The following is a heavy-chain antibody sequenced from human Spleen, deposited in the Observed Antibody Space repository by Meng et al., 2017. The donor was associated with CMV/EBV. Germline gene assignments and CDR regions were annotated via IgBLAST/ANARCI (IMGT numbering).Heavy chain of an antibody. J-gene: IGHJ4*02. V-gene: IGHV3-23*01. CDR1: GLTFSSYG. CDR2: IGASAGGT. CDR3: ARDSRQGFCTGGSCYCDY. Sequence: GESLKISCEASGLTFSSYGMSWVRQAPGKGLEWVSAIGASAGGTYYADSVKGRFTISRDNAKNTLYLQMNSLRAEDTAVYYCARDSRQGFCTGGSCYCDYWGQGTLVTVSS. D-gene: IGHD2-15*01.